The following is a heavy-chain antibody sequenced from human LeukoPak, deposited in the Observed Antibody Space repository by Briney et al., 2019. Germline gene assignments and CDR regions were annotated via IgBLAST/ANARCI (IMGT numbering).Heavy chain of an antibody. D-gene: IGHD5-18*01. Sequence: GGSLRLSCAASGFTFSNYGMHWVRQAPGKGLEWVVVISYDGSNKYYGDSVKGRFAISRDNSKKTLYLQMNSLRGEDTAVYYCAKDGGPRGYSYGYPSYYGMDVWGQGTTVTVSS. CDR3: AKDGGPRGYSYGYPSYYGMDV. CDR1: GFTFSNYG. J-gene: IGHJ6*02. CDR2: ISYDGSNK. V-gene: IGHV3-30*18.